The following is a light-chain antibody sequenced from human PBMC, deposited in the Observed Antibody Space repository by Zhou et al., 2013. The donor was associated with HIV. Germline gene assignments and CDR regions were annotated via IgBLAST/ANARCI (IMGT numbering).Light chain of an antibody. J-gene: IGKJ2*01. CDR3: QHYYTYPYT. V-gene: IGKV1-33*01. Sequence: DIQMTQSPSSLSASVGDRVTITCQASQDISNYLNWYQQKPGKAPKLLIYDASNLETGVPSRFSGSGSGTQFSLTISSLQPDDFATYYCQHYYTYPYTFGQGT. CDR1: QDISNY. CDR2: DAS.